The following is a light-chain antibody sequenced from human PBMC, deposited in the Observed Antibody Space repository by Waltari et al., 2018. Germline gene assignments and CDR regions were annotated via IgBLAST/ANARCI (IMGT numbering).Light chain of an antibody. CDR3: GSWDSSLGIGV. CDR1: TPNIGNNY. J-gene: IGLJ3*02. CDR2: EDN. Sequence: QSVLTQAPSVSAAPGQTVPISCSGPTPNIGNNYVTWYQQLQGAAPKIVIYEDNRRPSGIPDRFSGSKSGASATLGITGLQTGDEADYYCGSWDSSLGIGVLGGGTRLTVL. V-gene: IGLV1-51*01.